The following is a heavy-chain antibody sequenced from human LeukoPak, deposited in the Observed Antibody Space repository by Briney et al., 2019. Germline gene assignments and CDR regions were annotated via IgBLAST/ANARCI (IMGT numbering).Heavy chain of an antibody. CDR3: ASIDPGSLVGLD. V-gene: IGHV3-33*01. J-gene: IGHJ4*02. CDR1: GITFSSYG. D-gene: IGHD1-26*01. Sequence: PGRSLRLSCAASGITFSSYGMHWVRQAPGKGLEWVAVIWYDGSEKYYAGSVKGRFTISRDNSKNTLFLQVDSLRVEDTAVYYCASIDPGSLVGLDWGQGTLVTVSS. CDR2: IWYDGSEK.